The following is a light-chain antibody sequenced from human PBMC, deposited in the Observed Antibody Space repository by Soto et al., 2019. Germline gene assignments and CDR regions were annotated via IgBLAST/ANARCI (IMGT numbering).Light chain of an antibody. Sequence: IQLTQSPSSLSASVGDRVTITCRASQDIAIYLAWYQQKPGEAPKLLIFAASTLYGGVPSRFSGSGSGTDFALTITILQAEDFATYYCQQLRLYPSPFGGGTKEQIK. CDR3: QQLRLYPSP. CDR1: QDIAIY. CDR2: AAS. J-gene: IGKJ4*01. V-gene: IGKV1-9*01.